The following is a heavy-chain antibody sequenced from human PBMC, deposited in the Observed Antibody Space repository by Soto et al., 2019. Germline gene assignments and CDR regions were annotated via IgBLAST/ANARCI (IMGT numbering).Heavy chain of an antibody. J-gene: IGHJ5*02. Sequence: EVQLLESGGGLVQPGGSLRLSCAASGFTFSSYAMSWVRQAPGKGLEWVSSISGSGGSTYYADSVKGRFTISRDNSKNTLYLQMNSLRAEDTAVYYCATRKYSSKLNWFDPWGQGTLVTVSS. CDR2: ISGSGGST. CDR3: ATRKYSSKLNWFDP. CDR1: GFTFSSYA. V-gene: IGHV3-23*01. D-gene: IGHD6-13*01.